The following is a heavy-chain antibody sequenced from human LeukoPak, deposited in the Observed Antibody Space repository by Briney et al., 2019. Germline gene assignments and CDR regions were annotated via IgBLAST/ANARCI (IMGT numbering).Heavy chain of an antibody. CDR2: ISGSGGST. J-gene: IGHJ4*02. CDR3: ARDRGGTFDY. V-gene: IGHV3-23*01. CDR1: GFTFSNFA. D-gene: IGHD3-16*01. Sequence: GGSLRLSCAASGFTFSNFAMSWVRQAPGKGLEWVSAISGSGGSTYYADSVKGRFTISRDNSKNTLYLQMNSLRAEDTAVYYCARDRGGTFDYWGQGTLVTVSS.